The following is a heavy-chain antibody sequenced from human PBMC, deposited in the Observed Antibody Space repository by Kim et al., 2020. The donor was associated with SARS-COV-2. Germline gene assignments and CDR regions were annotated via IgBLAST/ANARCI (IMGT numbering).Heavy chain of an antibody. J-gene: IGHJ2*01. Sequence: GGSLRLSCAASGFTFSSYSMNWVRQAPGKGLEWVSSISSSSSYIYYADSVKGRFTISRDNAKNSLYLQMNSLRAEDTAVYYCARGGGGTRARPDIWYFDLWGRGTLVTVSS. CDR3: ARGGGGTRARPDIWYFDL. CDR1: GFTFSSYS. D-gene: IGHD6-6*01. CDR2: ISSSSSYI. V-gene: IGHV3-21*01.